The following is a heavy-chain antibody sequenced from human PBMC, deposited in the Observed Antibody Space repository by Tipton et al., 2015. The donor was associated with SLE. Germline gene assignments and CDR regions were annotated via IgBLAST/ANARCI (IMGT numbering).Heavy chain of an antibody. J-gene: IGHJ4*02. Sequence: TLSLTCTVSGGSISDYHWSWIRQPPGKRLEWIGHIFYIGRTNYNPALKSRVTISVDTSKNQFSLRLSSVTAADTAVYYCARGGYCSGGSCYSLLYWGQGTLVTVSS. CDR3: ARGGYCSGGSCYSLLY. CDR1: GGSISDYH. CDR2: IFYIGRT. D-gene: IGHD2-15*01. V-gene: IGHV4-59*08.